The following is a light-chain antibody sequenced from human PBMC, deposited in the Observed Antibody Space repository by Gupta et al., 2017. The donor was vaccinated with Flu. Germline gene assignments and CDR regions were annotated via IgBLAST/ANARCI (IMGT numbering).Light chain of an antibody. J-gene: IGKJ2*01. CDR3: QQYGSSPPYT. V-gene: IGKV3-20*01. CDR1: QSVSSSY. Sequence: EIVLTQSPGTLSLSPGERATLSCRASQSVSSSYLAWYQQKPGQAPRLRIYGASSRATGIPDRFSGSGSGTDFILTISRLEPEDFAVYYCQQYGSSPPYTFGQGTKLEIK. CDR2: GAS.